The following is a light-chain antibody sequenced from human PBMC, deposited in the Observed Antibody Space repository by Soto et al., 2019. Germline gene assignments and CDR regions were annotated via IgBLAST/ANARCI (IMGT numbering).Light chain of an antibody. Sequence: QSALTQPPSVSGSPGQSVTISCTGTSSDVGSYNRVSWYQQPPGTAPKLMIYEVSNRPSGVPDRCSGSKPGNTASLTISGLQAEDEADYYCSSYTMRSTHVVFRGRTKVTVL. V-gene: IGLV2-18*02. CDR3: SSYTMRSTHVV. J-gene: IGLJ2*01. CDR1: SSDVGSYNR. CDR2: EVS.